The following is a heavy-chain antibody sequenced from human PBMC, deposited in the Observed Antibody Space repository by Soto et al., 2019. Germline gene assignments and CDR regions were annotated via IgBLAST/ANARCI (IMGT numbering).Heavy chain of an antibody. Sequence: PSQTLSLTCAISGDSVSSNSAAWNWIRQSPSRGLEWLGRSYYRSKWYNDCTVSVKSRITINPDTSKNQFSLQLNSVTPEDPAVYYCARVGVYYGAGSYNATWFDLWGQEILLTVSS. CDR1: GDSVSSNSAA. V-gene: IGHV6-1*01. CDR2: SYYRSKWYN. J-gene: IGHJ5*02. D-gene: IGHD3-10*01. CDR3: ARVGVYYGAGSYNATWFDL.